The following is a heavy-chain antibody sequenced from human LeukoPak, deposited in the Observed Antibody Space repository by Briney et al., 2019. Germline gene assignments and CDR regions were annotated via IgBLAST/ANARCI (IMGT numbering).Heavy chain of an antibody. J-gene: IGHJ4*02. V-gene: IGHV3-30*02. D-gene: IGHD1-26*01. CDR1: GFTFGSYG. CDR3: AKDDDMGATHFDY. Sequence: GGSLRLSCAASGFTFGSYGMQWVRQAQGKGMEWVAFIRYDGSNKYYADSVKGRFTISRDNSKNTLYLQMNRLRAEDTAVYYCAKDDDMGATHFDYWGQGTLVTVSS. CDR2: IRYDGSNK.